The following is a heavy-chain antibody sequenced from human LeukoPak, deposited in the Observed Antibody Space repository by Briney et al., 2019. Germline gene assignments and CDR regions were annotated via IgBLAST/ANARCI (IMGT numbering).Heavy chain of an antibody. CDR1: GYSISSGYY. CDR2: IHHSGMT. Sequence: SETLSLTCAVSGYSISSGYYWSWIRQPPGKGLEWIATIHHSGMTYHNPSLKSRDTISVDTSKNQFSLKLSSVTAAGTAVYYCARYTGTNWGYSFDYWGQGTLVTVSS. CDR3: ARYTGTNWGYSFDY. V-gene: IGHV4-38-2*01. J-gene: IGHJ4*02. D-gene: IGHD7-27*01.